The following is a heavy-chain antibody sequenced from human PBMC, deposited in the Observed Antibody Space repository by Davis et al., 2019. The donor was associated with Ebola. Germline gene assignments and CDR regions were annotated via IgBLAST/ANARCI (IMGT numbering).Heavy chain of an antibody. CDR3: ATGVSTIFGVVPSRGYYYYMDV. V-gene: IGHV1-69*13. CDR1: GGTFSSYA. Sequence: SVKVSCKASGGTFSSYAISWVRQAPGQGLEWMGGIIPIFGTANYAQKFQGRVTITADESTSTAYMELSSLRSEDTAVYYCATGVSTIFGVVPSRGYYYYMDVWGKGTTVTVSS. CDR2: IIPIFGTA. J-gene: IGHJ6*03. D-gene: IGHD3-3*01.